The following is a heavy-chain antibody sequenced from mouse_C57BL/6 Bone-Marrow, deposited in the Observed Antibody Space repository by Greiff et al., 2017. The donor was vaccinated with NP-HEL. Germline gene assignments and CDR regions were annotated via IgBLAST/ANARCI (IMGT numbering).Heavy chain of an antibody. Sequence: VQLQQSGAELARPGASVKLSCKASGYTFPSYGMSWVKQRTGQGLEWIGAIYPRSGNTYYNEKFKGKATLTADKSSSTAYMELRSLTSEDSAVYFCARKIYDGNPQWGQGTSVTVSS. V-gene: IGHV1-81*01. J-gene: IGHJ4*01. CDR3: ARKIYDGNPQ. D-gene: IGHD2-1*01. CDR1: GYTFPSYG. CDR2: IYPRSGNT.